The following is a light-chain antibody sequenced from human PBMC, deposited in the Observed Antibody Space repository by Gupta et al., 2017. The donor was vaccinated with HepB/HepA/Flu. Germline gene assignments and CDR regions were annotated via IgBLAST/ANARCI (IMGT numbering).Light chain of an antibody. Sequence: EVVLTPSPAPLSLSPGERATLSCRASQSFSSYLAWYQQKPGQAPRLLIYDASNRATGIPARFSGSGSGTDFTLTISGLEPEDFAIYYCQQRSNWPLTFGGGTMVEIK. J-gene: IGKJ4*01. CDR1: QSFSSY. CDR2: DAS. CDR3: QQRSNWPLT. V-gene: IGKV3-11*01.